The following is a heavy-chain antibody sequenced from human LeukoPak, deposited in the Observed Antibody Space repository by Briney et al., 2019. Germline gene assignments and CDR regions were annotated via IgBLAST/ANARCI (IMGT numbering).Heavy chain of an antibody. CDR3: ARRRDHPYYYYYYGMDV. V-gene: IGHV4-34*01. Sequence: PSETLSLTCAVYGGSFSGYYWSWIRQPPGKGLEWIGEINHSGSTNYNPSLKSRVTISVDTSKNQFSLKLSSVTAADTAVYYFARRRDHPYYYYYYGMDVWGQGTTVTVSS. D-gene: IGHD1-14*01. CDR1: GGSFSGYY. CDR2: INHSGST. J-gene: IGHJ6*02.